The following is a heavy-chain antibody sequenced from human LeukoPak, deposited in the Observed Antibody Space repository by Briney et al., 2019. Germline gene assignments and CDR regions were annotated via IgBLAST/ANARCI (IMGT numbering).Heavy chain of an antibody. CDR3: ASDDSSGLFAVDY. V-gene: IGHV3-23*01. D-gene: IGHD3-22*01. J-gene: IGHJ4*02. Sequence: GGSLRLSCAASGFTFSSYAMSWVRQAPGKGLEWVSAISGSGGSTYYADSVKGRFTISRDNSKNTLYLQMNSLRAEDAAVYYCASDDSSGLFAVDYWGQGTLVTVSS. CDR2: ISGSGGST. CDR1: GFTFSSYA.